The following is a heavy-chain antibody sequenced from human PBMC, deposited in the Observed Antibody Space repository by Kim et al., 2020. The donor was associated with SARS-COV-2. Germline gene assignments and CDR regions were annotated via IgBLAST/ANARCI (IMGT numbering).Heavy chain of an antibody. J-gene: IGHJ3*02. Sequence: SETLSLTCTVSGGSISSYYWSWIRQPPGKGLEWIGYIYYSGSTNYNPSLKSRVTISVDTSKNQFSLKLSSVTAADTAVYYCASWFGESRTHAFDIWGQGTMVTVSS. CDR3: ASWFGESRTHAFDI. CDR2: IYYSGST. D-gene: IGHD3-10*01. V-gene: IGHV4-59*08. CDR1: GGSISSYY.